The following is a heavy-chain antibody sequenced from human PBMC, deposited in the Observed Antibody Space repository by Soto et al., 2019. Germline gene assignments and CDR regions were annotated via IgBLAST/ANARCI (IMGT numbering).Heavy chain of an antibody. CDR2: INHTGGT. D-gene: IGHD3-3*01. J-gene: IGHJ5*02. V-gene: IGHV4-34*01. Sequence: SATLSLTCAVYGGSVNGYYWNCLSQPPGKGLEWIVEINHTGGTHYNPSLKSRVTMSVDTYKNQFSLRLSSVNAADTAIYYCATRITVFVLLIPPFDPWGQGTQVTVS. CDR3: ATRITVFVLLIPPFDP. CDR1: GGSVNGYY.